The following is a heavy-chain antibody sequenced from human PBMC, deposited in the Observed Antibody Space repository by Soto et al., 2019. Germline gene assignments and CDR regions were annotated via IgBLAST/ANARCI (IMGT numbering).Heavy chain of an antibody. Sequence: SETLSLTCTVSGGSISNYYWSWIRQSPGNGLEWIGYIHYSASTNYNPSLKSRVTISEDLSKNQFSLNLSSVTAADTAVYYCARDVAYDSSGYYYGAYFHYWGQGALVTVSS. CDR2: IHYSAST. CDR3: ARDVAYDSSGYYYGAYFHY. J-gene: IGHJ4*02. D-gene: IGHD3-22*01. V-gene: IGHV4-59*01. CDR1: GGSISNYY.